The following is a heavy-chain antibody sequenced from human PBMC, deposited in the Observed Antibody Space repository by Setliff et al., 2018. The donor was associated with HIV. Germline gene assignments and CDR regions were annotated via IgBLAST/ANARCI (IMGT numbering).Heavy chain of an antibody. V-gene: IGHV1-18*01. J-gene: IGHJ3*02. Sequence: ASVKVSCKASGYSFTNYGISWLRQAPGQGLEWMGRISSYNDNTNYALNLQGRVTMTTDTSTSTAYMELRSLRSDDTAVYYCARDDVGYCSGGSCYHLFDTFDIWGQGTVVTVSS. D-gene: IGHD2-15*01. CDR2: ISSYNDNT. CDR1: GYSFTNYG. CDR3: ARDDVGYCSGGSCYHLFDTFDI.